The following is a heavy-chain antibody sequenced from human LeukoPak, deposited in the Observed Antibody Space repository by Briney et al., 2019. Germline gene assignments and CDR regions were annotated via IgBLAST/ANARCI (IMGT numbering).Heavy chain of an antibody. CDR1: GGTFSSYA. J-gene: IGHJ4*02. D-gene: IGHD2-2*01. CDR2: IIPIFGTA. V-gene: IGHV1-69*05. Sequence: GASVKVSCKASGGTFSSYAISWVRQAPGQGLEWMGGIIPIFGTANYAQKFQGRVTITTDESTSTAYMELSSLRSEDTAVYYCARHPPYCSSTSCYPYYFDYWGQGTLVTVSS. CDR3: ARHPPYCSSTSCYPYYFDY.